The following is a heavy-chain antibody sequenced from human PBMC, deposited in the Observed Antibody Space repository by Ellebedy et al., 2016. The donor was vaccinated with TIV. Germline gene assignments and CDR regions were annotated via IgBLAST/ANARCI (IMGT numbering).Heavy chain of an antibody. D-gene: IGHD5-12*01. CDR3: ASTPFSAGSGYHPHDY. J-gene: IGHJ4*02. CDR1: GDSISSFY. V-gene: IGHV4-59*08. CDR2: IYHTGST. Sequence: MPSETLSLTCTVSGDSISSFYWSWIRQPPGKGLEWIGYIYHTGSTNYNPSLKSRVTISVDTSKNQFSLNLNSVTAADTAVYFCASTPFSAGSGYHPHDYWGQGILVTVSS.